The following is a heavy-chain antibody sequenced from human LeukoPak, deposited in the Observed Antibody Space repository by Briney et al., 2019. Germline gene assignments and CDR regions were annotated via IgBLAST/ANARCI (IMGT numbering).Heavy chain of an antibody. Sequence: PGRTLRLSCAASGFTFSSYAMHWVRQAPGKGLEWVALIPYDGSNKYYADSVKGRFTISRDNSKNTLYLQMNSLRAEDTAVYYCARGLDYWGQGTLVTVSS. CDR2: IPYDGSNK. V-gene: IGHV3-30*04. CDR1: GFTFSSYA. J-gene: IGHJ4*02. CDR3: ARGLDY.